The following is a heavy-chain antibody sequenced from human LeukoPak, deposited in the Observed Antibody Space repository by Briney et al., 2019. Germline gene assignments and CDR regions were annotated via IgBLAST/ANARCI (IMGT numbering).Heavy chain of an antibody. CDR3: ARDIVVVPAARVGAFDI. CDR1: GFTVSSNY. CDR2: IYSGGST. V-gene: IGHV3-53*01. Sequence: GRSLRLSCAASGFTVSSNYMSWVRQAPGKGLGRVSVIYSGGSTYYADSVKGRFTISRDNSKNTLYLQMNSLRAEDTAVYYCARDIVVVPAARVGAFDIWGQGTMVTVSS. D-gene: IGHD2-2*01. J-gene: IGHJ3*02.